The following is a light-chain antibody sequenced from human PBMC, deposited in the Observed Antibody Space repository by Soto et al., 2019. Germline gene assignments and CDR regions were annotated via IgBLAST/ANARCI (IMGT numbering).Light chain of an antibody. Sequence: EVVMTQSPATLSVSPGEKATLSCRASQSISSNLAWYQQKPGQAPRLLIYGASTRATGVHGRFSGSGSGTEFTLTISSLQSEDFAVYYCQQYNNWPPGTFGQGTKVEIK. J-gene: IGKJ1*01. CDR1: QSISSN. V-gene: IGKV3-15*01. CDR3: QQYNNWPPGT. CDR2: GAS.